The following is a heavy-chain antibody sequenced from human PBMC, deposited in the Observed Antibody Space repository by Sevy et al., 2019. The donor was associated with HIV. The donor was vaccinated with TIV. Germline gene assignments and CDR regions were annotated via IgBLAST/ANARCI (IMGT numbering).Heavy chain of an antibody. CDR1: GFTFNTHA. Sequence: GGSLRLSCAASGFTFNTHAMHWVRQAPGKGLEWVALISYDGIIKYYAHSVKGRLTISRDNSKNTLSLQMNSLRIEDTAVYYCAREGGYTSAWLPGNYWGQGTLVTVSS. J-gene: IGHJ4*02. D-gene: IGHD6-19*01. CDR2: ISYDGIIK. CDR3: AREGGYTSAWLPGNY. V-gene: IGHV3-30*04.